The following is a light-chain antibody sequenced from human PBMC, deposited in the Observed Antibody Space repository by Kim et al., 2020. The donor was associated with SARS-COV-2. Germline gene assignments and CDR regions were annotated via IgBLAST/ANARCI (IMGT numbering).Light chain of an antibody. CDR2: LNSDGSH. CDR1: SGHSSNA. Sequence: ASVKLTCTLSSGHSSNAIAWHQQQPEKGPRYLMKLNSDGSHTKVDGIPDRFSGSSSGAERYLTISSLQSEDEADYYCQTWGTGSWVFGGGTQLTVL. J-gene: IGLJ3*02. V-gene: IGLV4-69*01. CDR3: QTWGTGSWV.